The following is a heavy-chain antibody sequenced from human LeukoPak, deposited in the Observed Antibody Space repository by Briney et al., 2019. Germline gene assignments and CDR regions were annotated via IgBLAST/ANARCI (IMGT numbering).Heavy chain of an antibody. CDR3: ARPGYSYGYNVY. V-gene: IGHV4-34*01. Sequence: SETLSLTCAVYGGSFSGYYWSWIRQPPGKGLEWIGEINHSGSTNYNPSLKSRVTISVDTSKNQFSLKLSSVTAADTAVYYCARPGYSYGYNVYWGQGTLVTVSS. CDR1: GGSFSGYY. CDR2: INHSGST. D-gene: IGHD5-18*01. J-gene: IGHJ4*02.